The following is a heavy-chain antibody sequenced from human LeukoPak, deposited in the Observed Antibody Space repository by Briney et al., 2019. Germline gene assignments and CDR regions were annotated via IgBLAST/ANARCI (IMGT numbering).Heavy chain of an antibody. Sequence: SETLSLTCTVSGGSISSSSYYWGWIRQPPGKGLEWIGSIYYSGSTYYNPSLKSRVTISVDTSKNQFSLRLSSVTAADTAVYYCARLQTAVAGFDYWGQGTLVTVSS. CDR3: ARLQTAVAGFDY. V-gene: IGHV4-39*01. CDR1: GGSISSSSYY. D-gene: IGHD6-19*01. CDR2: IYYSGST. J-gene: IGHJ4*02.